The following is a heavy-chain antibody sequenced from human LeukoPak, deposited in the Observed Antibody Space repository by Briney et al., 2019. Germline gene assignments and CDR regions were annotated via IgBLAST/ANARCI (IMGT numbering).Heavy chain of an antibody. V-gene: IGHV4-59*08. D-gene: IGHD3-9*01. CDR3: ARRADYFSTTGYDKFDY. CDR2: LYYSGGT. Sequence: SETLSLTCTVSGGSITGYYWSWIRQPPGKGLEWIGYLYYSGGTDYNRSLKSRVTISVDTSKNQFSLKLRFVTAAATAVYYCARRADYFSTTGYDKFDYWGQGSLVTASS. J-gene: IGHJ4*02. CDR1: GGSITGYY.